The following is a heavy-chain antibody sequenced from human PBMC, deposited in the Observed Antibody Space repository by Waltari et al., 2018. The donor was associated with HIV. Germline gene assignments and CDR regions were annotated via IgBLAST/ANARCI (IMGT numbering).Heavy chain of an antibody. CDR1: GFDFNTYT. V-gene: IGHV3-21*02. D-gene: IGHD2-21*02. CDR2: VSPTNYI. CDR3: ALTDAHFDY. Sequence: EVQLEQSGGGLVKTGGSLRLYCVTSGFDFNTYTLNWIRQAPGKGLDWVSSVSPTNYIYYADSVRCRFTVSRDNVKKSLYLQMNRLRVDDSALYFCALTDAHFDYWGRGSRVTVSS. J-gene: IGHJ4*02.